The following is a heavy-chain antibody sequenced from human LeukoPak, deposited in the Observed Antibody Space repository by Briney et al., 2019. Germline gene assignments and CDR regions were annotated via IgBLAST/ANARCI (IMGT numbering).Heavy chain of an antibody. CDR1: GFTFSSYS. V-gene: IGHV3-21*01. D-gene: IGHD6-19*01. Sequence: GGSLRLSCAASGFTFSSYSMNWLRQAPGKGLEWVSSISSSSSYIYYADSVKGRFTISRDNAKNSLYLQMNSLRAEDTAVYYCARDSHPRNSSGWNFDYWGQGTLVTVSS. CDR2: ISSSSSYI. CDR3: ARDSHPRNSSGWNFDY. J-gene: IGHJ4*02.